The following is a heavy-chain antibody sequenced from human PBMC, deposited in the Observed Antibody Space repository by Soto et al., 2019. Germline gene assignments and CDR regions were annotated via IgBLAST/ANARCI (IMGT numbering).Heavy chain of an antibody. CDR1: GFTFSSYG. CDR2: ISYDGSNK. V-gene: IGHV3-30*18. CDR3: AKEKSDYYDSSEDWFDP. Sequence: PVGSLRLSCAASGFTFSSYGMHWVRQAPGKGLEWVAVISYDGSNKYYADSVKGRFTISRDNSKNTLYLQMNSLRAEDTAVYYCAKEKSDYYDSSEDWFDPWGQGTLVTVSS. J-gene: IGHJ5*02. D-gene: IGHD3-22*01.